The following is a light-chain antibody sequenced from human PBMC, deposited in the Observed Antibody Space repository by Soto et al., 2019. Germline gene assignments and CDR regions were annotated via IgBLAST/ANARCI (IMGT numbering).Light chain of an antibody. CDR2: AAS. V-gene: IGKV3-20*01. CDR1: QSISSSY. J-gene: IGKJ1*01. Sequence: EIVLTQSPGTLSLSPGERATLSCRASQSISSSYLAWYQQKTGQAPRLLIYAASTRATGIPDRFSGSGSGTDFTLTISRLEPEDFAVYYCQQYVKTFGQGTKVEIK. CDR3: QQYVKT.